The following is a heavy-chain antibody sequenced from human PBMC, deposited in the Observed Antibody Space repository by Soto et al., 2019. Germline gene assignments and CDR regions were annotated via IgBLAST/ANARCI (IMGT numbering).Heavy chain of an antibody. D-gene: IGHD1-20*01. CDR2: TGLSGRTT. Sequence: EVQLLESGGGLVQPGGTLRLTCVASGLSFSVSTMTWVRQAPGKGLEWVSTTGLSGRTTYYGDSVKGRFTVSRDNSRNTLDLQMSSLRAEDTAVYYCATVHNTSRSFNYWGRGTLVTVSS. V-gene: IGHV3-23*01. CDR3: ATVHNTSRSFNY. J-gene: IGHJ4*02. CDR1: GLSFSVST.